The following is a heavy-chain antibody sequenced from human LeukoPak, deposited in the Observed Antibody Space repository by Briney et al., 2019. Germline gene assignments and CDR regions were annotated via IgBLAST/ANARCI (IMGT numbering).Heavy chain of an antibody. CDR2: ISAYNGNT. D-gene: IGHD5-18*01. Sequence: GASVKVSCKASGYTFSIYGFSWVRQAPGQGLEWMGWISAYNGNTNYAQKLQGRVTMTTDTSTSTAYMELRSLRSDDTAVYYCARSIRGYSDVRGYMDVWGKGTTVTVSS. V-gene: IGHV1-18*01. CDR3: ARSIRGYSDVRGYMDV. CDR1: GYTFSIYG. J-gene: IGHJ6*03.